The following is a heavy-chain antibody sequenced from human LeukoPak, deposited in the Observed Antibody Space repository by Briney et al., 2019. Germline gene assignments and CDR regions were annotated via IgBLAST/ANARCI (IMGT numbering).Heavy chain of an antibody. Sequence: ASVKVSCKASGYTFTSYGISWVRQAPGQGLEWMGWISAYNGNTNYAQKLQGRVTMTTDTSTSTAYMELRSLRSDDTAVYYCARVVEVAATMDYYFDYWGQGTLVTVSS. D-gene: IGHD2-15*01. CDR2: ISAYNGNT. J-gene: IGHJ4*02. V-gene: IGHV1-18*01. CDR3: ARVVEVAATMDYYFDY. CDR1: GYTFTSYG.